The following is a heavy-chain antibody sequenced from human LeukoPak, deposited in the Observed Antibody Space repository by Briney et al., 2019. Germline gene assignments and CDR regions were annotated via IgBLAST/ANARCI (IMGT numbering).Heavy chain of an antibody. CDR2: ISSSGSTL. CDR1: GFTFSSYA. J-gene: IGHJ6*03. CDR3: ARDYYDSSRYYYYYYYYYMDV. Sequence: GVSLSLSCAAYGFTFSSYAMSWHRHAPGIGREWVLYISSSGSTLYYADSVKGRFTISRDNAKNSLYLQMNSRRAEDTAVYYCARDYYDSSRYYYYYYYYYMDVWGKGTTVTVSS. D-gene: IGHD3-22*01. V-gene: IGHV3-48*04.